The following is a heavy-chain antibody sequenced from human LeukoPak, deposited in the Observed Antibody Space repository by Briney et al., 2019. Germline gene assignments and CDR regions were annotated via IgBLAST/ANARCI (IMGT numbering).Heavy chain of an antibody. V-gene: IGHV3-74*01. Sequence: PGGSLRLSCAASGFSFNTYWMYWVRQVPEKGLVWVSRIKYDGSSTSYADSVKGRFTISRDNAKNTLCLQMNNLRAEDTAVYYCTTLYSGPMDYWGQGTLVTVSS. D-gene: IGHD3-10*02. CDR3: TTLYSGPMDY. J-gene: IGHJ4*02. CDR1: GFSFNTYW. CDR2: IKYDGSST.